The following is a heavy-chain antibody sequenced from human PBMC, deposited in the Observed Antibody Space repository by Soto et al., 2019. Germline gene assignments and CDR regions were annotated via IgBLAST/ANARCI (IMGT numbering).Heavy chain of an antibody. V-gene: IGHV3-30-3*01. CDR1: GFIFSNYV. CDR2: ISYDGNSK. CDR3: ARSYCGDDCALDH. J-gene: IGHJ4*02. D-gene: IGHD2-21*02. Sequence: QVQLVESGGGVVQPGRSLRLSCAASGFIFSNYVMHWVRQAPGKGLEWVAVISYDGNSKHYADSVKGRFTISRDNSKSTLDVQMNSLRAEDTAVYYCARSYCGDDCALDHWGQGTLVTVSS.